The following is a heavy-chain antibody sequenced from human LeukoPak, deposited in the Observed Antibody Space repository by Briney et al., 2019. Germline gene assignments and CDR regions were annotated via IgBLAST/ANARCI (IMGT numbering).Heavy chain of an antibody. CDR2: ISSSGSTI. V-gene: IGHV3-48*04. CDR1: GFTFSSYS. CDR3: AKGAGDSSSWYAIFDY. Sequence: GGSLRLSCAASGFTFSSYSMNWVRQAPGKGLEWVSYISSSGSTIYYADSVKGRFTISRDNAKNTLYLQMNSLRAEDTAVYYCAKGAGDSSSWYAIFDYWGQGTLVTVSS. J-gene: IGHJ4*02. D-gene: IGHD6-13*01.